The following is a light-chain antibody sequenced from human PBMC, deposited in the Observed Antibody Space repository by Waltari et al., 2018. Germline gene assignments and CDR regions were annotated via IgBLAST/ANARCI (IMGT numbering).Light chain of an antibody. CDR3: QQYYTYPRT. CDR2: AAS. V-gene: IGKV1-8*01. CDR1: QGISSY. Sequence: AIRMTQSPPSFPASTGARATTPCRASQGISSYFAWYQQKPGRVPKLLMSAASTLHSGVPSRFTGSGSGTDFTLTINCLQSDDFATYYCQQYYTYPRTFGQGTKVEIK. J-gene: IGKJ1*01.